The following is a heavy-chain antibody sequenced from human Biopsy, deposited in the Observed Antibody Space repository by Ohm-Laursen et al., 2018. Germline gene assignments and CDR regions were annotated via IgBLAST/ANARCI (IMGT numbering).Heavy chain of an antibody. V-gene: IGHV1-18*01. CDR1: GYSFTSYD. J-gene: IGHJ4*02. D-gene: IGHD2/OR15-2a*01. CDR2: ISPYNDKT. CDR3: ARVFCTSTTCYGLLDN. Sequence: GSWVKVSCKASGYSFTSYDISWVRQAPGQGLEWMGWISPYNDKTSYPPKLQDRVTMTADTSTNTAHMELRSLRSDDTAVYYCARVFCTSTTCYGLLDNWGQGTVVTVSS.